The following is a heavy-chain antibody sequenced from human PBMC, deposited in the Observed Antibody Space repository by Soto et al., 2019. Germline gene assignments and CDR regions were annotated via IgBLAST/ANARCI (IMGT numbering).Heavy chain of an antibody. CDR2: IIPILGIA. J-gene: IGHJ4*02. CDR1: GYTLAELS. D-gene: IGHD3-22*01. CDR3: IREARFWYYDSSGYYLDS. Sequence: SVKVSCKVCGYTLAELSMHWVRQAPGKGLEWMGRIIPILGIANYAQKFQSRVTIAADKSTSTAYMELSSLRSEDTAVYYCIREARFWYYDSSGYYLDSWGPGSLVTVS. V-gene: IGHV1-69*04.